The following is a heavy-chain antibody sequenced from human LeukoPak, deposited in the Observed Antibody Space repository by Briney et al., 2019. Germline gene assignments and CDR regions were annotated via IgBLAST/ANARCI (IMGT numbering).Heavy chain of an antibody. J-gene: IGHJ3*02. D-gene: IGHD3-22*01. CDR1: GVSISSYY. V-gene: IGHV4-59*01. Sequence: SETLSLTCTVSGVSISSYYWSWIRQPPGKGLEWIGYIYYSGSTSYNPSLKSRVTISVDTSKNHFSLKLSSVTAADTAVYYCARDVYYYDSSHSRAFDIWGQGTMVTVSS. CDR3: ARDVYYYDSSHSRAFDI. CDR2: IYYSGST.